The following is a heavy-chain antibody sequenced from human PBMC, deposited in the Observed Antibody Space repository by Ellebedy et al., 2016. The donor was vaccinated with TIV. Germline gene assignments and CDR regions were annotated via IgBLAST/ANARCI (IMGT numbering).Heavy chain of an antibody. J-gene: IGHJ5*01. V-gene: IGHV3-48*04. CDR2: IGQGSSVI. CDR1: GFAFSNNG. D-gene: IGHD6-25*01. CDR3: ARHIGSQWFDY. Sequence: GESLKISCAASGFAFSNNGMNWVRQAPGKGLEWLSYIGQGSSVIFYADSVKGRFTISRDNAKNSLYLQMNGLRVEDTAVYYCARHIGSQWFDYWGQGTLVSVSS.